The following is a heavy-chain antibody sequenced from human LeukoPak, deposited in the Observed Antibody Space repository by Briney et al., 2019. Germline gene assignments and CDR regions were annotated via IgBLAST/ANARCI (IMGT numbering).Heavy chain of an antibody. J-gene: IGHJ4*02. CDR2: IYYSGGT. D-gene: IGHD2-21*01. CDR3: ARRSIARGKVDVIVFDY. V-gene: IGHV4-59*08. CDR1: GGSISSYY. Sequence: SETLSLTCTVSGGSISSYYWSWIRQPPGKGLEWIGYIYYSGGTNSNPSLKSRVTMSVDTSKNQFSLKVRSVTAADTSVYYCARRSIARGKVDVIVFDYWGQGALVTVSS.